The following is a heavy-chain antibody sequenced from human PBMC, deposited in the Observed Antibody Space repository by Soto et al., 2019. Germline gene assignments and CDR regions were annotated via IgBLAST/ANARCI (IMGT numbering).Heavy chain of an antibody. Sequence: QITLKESGPTLVKPTQILTLTCTFSGFSLSTSGVGVAWIRQPPGKALEWLALIYWDDDKRYRPSLETRLTITKDTSKXXXVXXMTNMDSLDTATYYCAYLPCSGGSCYWFSYSGMDVWGQGTTVTVSS. D-gene: IGHD2-15*01. J-gene: IGHJ6*02. CDR3: AYLPCSGGSCYWFSYSGMDV. CDR2: IYWDDDK. CDR1: GFSLSTSGVG. V-gene: IGHV2-5*02.